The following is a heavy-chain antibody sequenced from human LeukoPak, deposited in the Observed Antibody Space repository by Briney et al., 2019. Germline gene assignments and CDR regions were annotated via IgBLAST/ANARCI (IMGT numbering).Heavy chain of an antibody. Sequence: GGSLRLSCAGSELTFSFYAMTWVRQAPGKGLEWVSGISGSGGSTHYADSVKGRFTISRDNSKNTLYLQMNSLRAEDTAVYYCAKDRRGYSGYGYDYYGMDVWGQGNTVTVSS. J-gene: IGHJ6*02. CDR3: AKDRRGYSGYGYDYYGMDV. CDR2: ISGSGGST. V-gene: IGHV3-23*01. CDR1: ELTFSFYA. D-gene: IGHD5-12*01.